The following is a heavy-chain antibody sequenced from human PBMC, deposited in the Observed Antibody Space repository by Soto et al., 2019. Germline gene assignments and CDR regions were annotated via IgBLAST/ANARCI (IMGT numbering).Heavy chain of an antibody. CDR1: GFTFSDYY. Sequence: QVQLVESGGGLVKPGGSLRLSCAASGFTFSDYYMSWIRQAPGKGLEWVSYITRSRTYTNYADSVKGRFTISRDNAKNSLYLQMNSMRAEDTAVYYCARPQGGGYDLNYWGQGTLVTVSS. J-gene: IGHJ4*02. D-gene: IGHD5-12*01. V-gene: IGHV3-11*05. CDR3: ARPQGGGYDLNY. CDR2: ITRSRTYT.